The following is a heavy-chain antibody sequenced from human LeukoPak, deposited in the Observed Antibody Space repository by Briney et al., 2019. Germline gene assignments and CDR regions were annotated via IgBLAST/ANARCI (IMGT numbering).Heavy chain of an antibody. CDR2: IYYSGST. CDR3: ARVPQWLAFDY. J-gene: IGHJ4*02. V-gene: IGHV4-59*01. CDR1: GGSISSYY. Sequence: SETLSLTCTVSGGSISSYYWSWIRQPPGKGLEWIGYIYYSGSTNYNPSLKSRVTISVDTSKNQFSLKLSSVTAADTAVYYCARVPQWLAFDYWGQRTLVTVSS. D-gene: IGHD6-19*01.